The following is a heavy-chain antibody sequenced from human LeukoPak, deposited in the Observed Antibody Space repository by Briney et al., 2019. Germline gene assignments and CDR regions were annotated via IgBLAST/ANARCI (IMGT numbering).Heavy chain of an antibody. CDR2: INHSGST. CDR3: ARAYSSSWYWMGYFDY. V-gene: IGHV4-34*01. J-gene: IGHJ4*02. D-gene: IGHD6-13*01. Sequence: SETLSLTCAVYGGSFSGYYWSWIRQPPGKGLEWIGEINHSGSTNYNPSLKSRATISVDTSKNQFSLKLSSVTAADTAVYYCARAYSSSWYWMGYFDYWGQGTLVTVSS. CDR1: GGSFSGYY.